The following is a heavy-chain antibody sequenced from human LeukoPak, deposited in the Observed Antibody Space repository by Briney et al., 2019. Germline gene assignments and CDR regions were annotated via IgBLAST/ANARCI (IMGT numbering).Heavy chain of an antibody. Sequence: PGGSLRLSCAASGFTFSITAMSGVGKPPGKGLEWVSSFSGGGGDTYYADSVKGRFTISRDNSKNTLCLQMNSLRVEDTAVYYCVKDYATIAAAANPLLDYWSQGALVTVSS. V-gene: IGHV3-23*01. CDR1: GFTFSITA. J-gene: IGHJ4*02. CDR3: VKDYATIAAAANPLLDY. CDR2: FSGGGGDT. D-gene: IGHD6-13*01.